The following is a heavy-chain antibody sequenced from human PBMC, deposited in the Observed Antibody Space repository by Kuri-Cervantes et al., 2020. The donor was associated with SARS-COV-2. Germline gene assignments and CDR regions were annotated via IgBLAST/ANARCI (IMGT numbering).Heavy chain of an antibody. D-gene: IGHD3-22*01. CDR2: IDGAASNT. CDR1: GLTFSNFA. Sequence: GESLKISCAASGLTFSNFAMGWVRQAPGKGLEWVSFIDGAASNTYYADFVKGRFTISRDSSTNMVSLQMNSLTGDDTAVYYCAKELYDSGGYTWAYWGQGTRVTVSS. V-gene: IGHV3-23*03. CDR3: AKELYDSGGYTWAY. J-gene: IGHJ4*02.